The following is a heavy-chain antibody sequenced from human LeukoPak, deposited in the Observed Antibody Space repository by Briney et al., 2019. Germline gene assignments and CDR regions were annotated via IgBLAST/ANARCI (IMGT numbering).Heavy chain of an antibody. CDR1: GFTFSSYW. CDR2: IRQDGSEK. Sequence: GGSLRLSCAASGFTFSSYWMSWVRQAPGKGLEWVANIRQDGSEKYHLDSVKGRFTISRDNAKKSMYLQMNSLRAEDTAVYYCAIRGAYRGIDYWGQGTLVSVSS. CDR3: AIRGAYRGIDY. D-gene: IGHD3-16*01. V-gene: IGHV3-7*01. J-gene: IGHJ4*02.